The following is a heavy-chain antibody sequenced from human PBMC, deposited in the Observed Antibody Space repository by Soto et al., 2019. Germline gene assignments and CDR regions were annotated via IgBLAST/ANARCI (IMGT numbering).Heavy chain of an antibody. Sequence: QVQLVQSGAEVKKPGASVKVSCKASGYTFTGYYMHWVRQAHGQGLEWMGWINPNSGGTNYAQKFQGRVTKTRDTSISTAYMELRRLRSDDTAVYYCANRVYSSGWYSGAFDIWGQGTMVTGSA. J-gene: IGHJ3*02. D-gene: IGHD6-19*01. CDR1: GYTFTGYY. CDR3: ANRVYSSGWYSGAFDI. V-gene: IGHV1-2*02. CDR2: INPNSGGT.